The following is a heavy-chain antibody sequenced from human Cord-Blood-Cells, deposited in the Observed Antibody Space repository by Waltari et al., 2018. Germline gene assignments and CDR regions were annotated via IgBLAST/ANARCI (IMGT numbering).Heavy chain of an antibody. D-gene: IGHD4-4*01. Sequence: QVQLQQWGPGLLQHSETLSLTCAVYGWSFSGSYWSWIRLPPGKGLEWLGEINHSGSTNYNPSLKSRVTISVDTSKNQFSRKLISVTAADTAVYYCARGYSNYNWFDPWGQGTLVTVSS. J-gene: IGHJ5*02. CDR3: ARGYSNYNWFDP. CDR2: INHSGST. CDR1: GWSFSGSY. V-gene: IGHV4-34*01.